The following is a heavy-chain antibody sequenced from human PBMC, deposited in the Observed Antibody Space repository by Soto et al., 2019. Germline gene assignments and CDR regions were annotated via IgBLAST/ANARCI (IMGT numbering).Heavy chain of an antibody. Sequence: SGPTLVNPTQTLTLTCTFSGFSLTTSGVGVGWIRQPPGKALEWLALIYWDDDKRYSPSLKSRLTITKDTSKNQVVLTMTNMEPVNTATYYCARYIAAAGKIDYWGQGTLVTVSS. CDR1: GFSLTTSGVG. D-gene: IGHD6-13*01. V-gene: IGHV2-5*02. J-gene: IGHJ4*02. CDR2: IYWDDDK. CDR3: ARYIAAAGKIDY.